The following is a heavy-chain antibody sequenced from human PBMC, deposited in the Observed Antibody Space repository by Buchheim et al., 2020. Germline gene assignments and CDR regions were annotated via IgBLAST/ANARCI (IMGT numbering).Heavy chain of an antibody. J-gene: IGHJ6*02. V-gene: IGHV3-13*01. CDR2: IDTTGDT. CDR1: GFTFSNYD. CDR3: ARGFYGMDV. Sequence: EVQLVESGGGLVQPGGSLRLSCVASGFTFSNYDMHWVRQVTGKGLEWVSVIDTTGDTYYAGSVKGRFTISRDSAKNSFYLQMNSLRAGDTAVYYCARGFYGMDVWGQGTT.